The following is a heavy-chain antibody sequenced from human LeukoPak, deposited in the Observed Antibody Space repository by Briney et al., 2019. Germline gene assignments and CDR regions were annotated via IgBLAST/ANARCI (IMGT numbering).Heavy chain of an antibody. CDR1: GFTFSSYG. CDR3: AKDQGIY. J-gene: IGHJ4*02. V-gene: IGHV3-30*18. Sequence: GGSLRLSCAASGFTFSSYGMPWVRQAPGKGLEWVAVISYDGSNKYYADSVKGRFTISRDNSKNTLYLQMNSLRAEDTAVYYCAKDQGIYWGQGTLVTVSS. CDR2: ISYDGSNK.